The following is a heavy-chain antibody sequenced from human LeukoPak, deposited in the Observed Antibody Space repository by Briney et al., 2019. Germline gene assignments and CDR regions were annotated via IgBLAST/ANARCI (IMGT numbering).Heavy chain of an antibody. V-gene: IGHV3-33*01. CDR2: IWYDGSNK. CDR1: GFTFSSYG. D-gene: IGHD3-10*01. CDR3: ARDANYHGSGSYYSYYYGMDV. Sequence: GGSLRLSCAASGFTFSSYGMHWVRQAPGKGLEWVAVIWYDGSNKYYADSVKGRFTISRDNSKNTLYLQMNSLRAEDTAVYYCARDANYHGSGSYYSYYYGMDVWGQGTTVTVSS. J-gene: IGHJ6*02.